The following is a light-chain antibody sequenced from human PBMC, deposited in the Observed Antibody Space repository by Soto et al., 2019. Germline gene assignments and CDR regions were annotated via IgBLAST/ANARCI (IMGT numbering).Light chain of an antibody. CDR3: VLYMGSGISV. CDR2: TTN. Sequence: QAVVTQEPSFSVSPGRTVTLTCGLSSGSVTTSYYPSWYQQTPGQAPRTLIYTTNTRSSGVPDRFSGSILGNKAALTITGAQADDESDYFCVLYMGSGISVFGGGTMVTVL. CDR1: SGSVTTSYY. J-gene: IGLJ3*02. V-gene: IGLV8-61*01.